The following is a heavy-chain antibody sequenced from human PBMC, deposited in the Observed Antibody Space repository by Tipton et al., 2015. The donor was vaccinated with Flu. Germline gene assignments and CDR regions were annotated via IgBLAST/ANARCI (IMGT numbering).Heavy chain of an antibody. CDR1: GYSISSGYY. D-gene: IGHD1-26*01. CDR3: ARARSMWELLFMDY. CDR2: IYHSGST. Sequence: TLSLTCTVSGYSISSGYYWGWIRQPPGKGLEWIGSIYHSGSTYYNPSLKSRVTISVDTSKNQFSLKLSPVTAADTAVYYCARARSMWELLFMDYWGQGTLVTVSS. J-gene: IGHJ4*02. V-gene: IGHV4-38-2*02.